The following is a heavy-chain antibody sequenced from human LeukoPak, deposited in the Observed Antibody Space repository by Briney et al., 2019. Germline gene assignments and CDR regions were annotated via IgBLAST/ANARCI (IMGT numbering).Heavy chain of an antibody. J-gene: IGHJ6*03. CDR2: MTYDGSRI. Sequence: GGSLRLSCAASGFTFRDFAMHWVRQAPGKGLEWVALMTYDGSRITYADSVKGRFTISRDNFRNTLHLEMSSLRTDDTAVYYCARDGVVGSRYNHYYHMDVWGRGSTVTVSS. D-gene: IGHD2-21*01. V-gene: IGHV3-30*04. CDR1: GFTFRDFA. CDR3: ARDGVVGSRYNHYYHMDV.